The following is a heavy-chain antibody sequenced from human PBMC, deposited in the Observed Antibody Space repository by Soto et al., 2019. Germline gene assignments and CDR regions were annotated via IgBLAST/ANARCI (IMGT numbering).Heavy chain of an antibody. J-gene: IGHJ4*02. D-gene: IGHD5-12*01. V-gene: IGHV3-30*18. CDR2: ISYDGSNK. CDR1: GFTFSSYG. CDR3: AKDGGYSGYDSVHGFDY. Sequence: RRLSCAASGFTFSSYGMHWVRQAPGKGLEWVAVISYDGSNKYYADSVKGRFTISRDNSKNTLYLQMNSLRAEDTAVYYCAKDGGYSGYDSVHGFDYWGQGTLVTVS.